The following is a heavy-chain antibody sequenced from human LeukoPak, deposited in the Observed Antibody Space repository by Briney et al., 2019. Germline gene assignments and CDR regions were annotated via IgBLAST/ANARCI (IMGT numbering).Heavy chain of an antibody. V-gene: IGHV4-59*08. Sequence: SETLSLTCTVSGGSISSYYWSWIRQPPGKGLEWIGYIYYSGSTNYNPSLKSRVTISVDTSKNQFSLKLSSVTAADTAVYYCARHKCGWTYYFDYWGQGTLVTVSS. CDR2: IYYSGST. D-gene: IGHD6-19*01. CDR1: GGSISSYY. J-gene: IGHJ4*02. CDR3: ARHKCGWTYYFDY.